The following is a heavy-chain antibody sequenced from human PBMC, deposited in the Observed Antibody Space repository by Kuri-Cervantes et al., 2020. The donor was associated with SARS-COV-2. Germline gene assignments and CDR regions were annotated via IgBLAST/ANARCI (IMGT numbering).Heavy chain of an antibody. CDR3: AKDSGSYFRGSAEYFQH. Sequence: GESLKISCAASGFTFSSYGMHWVRQAPGKELEWVAVISYDGSNKYYADSVKGRFTISRDNTRNTLYLQMNSLRAEDTALYYCAKDSGSYFRGSAEYFQHWGQGTRVTVSS. CDR2: ISYDGSNK. J-gene: IGHJ1*01. V-gene: IGHV3-30*18. CDR1: GFTFSSYG. D-gene: IGHD1-26*01.